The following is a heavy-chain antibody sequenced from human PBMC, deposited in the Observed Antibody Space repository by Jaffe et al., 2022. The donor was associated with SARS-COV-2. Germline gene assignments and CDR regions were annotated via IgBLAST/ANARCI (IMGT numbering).Heavy chain of an antibody. D-gene: IGHD6-19*01. V-gene: IGHV3-11*01. J-gene: IGHJ4*02. CDR3: ARQGSELDY. CDR2: ISESGTRM. Sequence: QVQLVESGGGLVKPGGSLRLSCAASGFTFSTYYMTWIRQAPGKGLEWVSYISESGTRMDYADSMKGRFTISRDNANNLLYLQMNSLRAEDTAVYYCARQGSELDYWGQGTLVTVSS. CDR1: GFTFSTYY.